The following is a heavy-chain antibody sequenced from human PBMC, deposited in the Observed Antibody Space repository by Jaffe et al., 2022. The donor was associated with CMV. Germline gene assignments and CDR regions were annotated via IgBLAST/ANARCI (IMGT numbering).Heavy chain of an antibody. J-gene: IGHJ4*02. Sequence: EVQLVESGGGLVQPGGSLRLSCAASGFTFSSYEMNWVRQAPGKGLEWVSYISSSGSTIYYADSVKGRFTISRDNAKNSLYLQMNSLRAEDTAVYYCARAGHGDYFDYWGQGTLVTVSS. CDR2: ISSSGSTI. CDR1: GFTFSSYE. V-gene: IGHV3-48*03. CDR3: ARAGHGDYFDY. D-gene: IGHD4-17*01.